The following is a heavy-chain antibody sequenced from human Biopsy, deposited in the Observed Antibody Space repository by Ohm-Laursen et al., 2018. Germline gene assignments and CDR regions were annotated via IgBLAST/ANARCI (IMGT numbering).Heavy chain of an antibody. D-gene: IGHD4-17*01. J-gene: IGHJ4*02. CDR1: GFTFSSYA. CDR2: ISGNSDII. CDR3: ALAAAQTVTHFDY. V-gene: IGHV3-23*01. Sequence: SLRLSCAASGFTFSSYAMTWFRQAPGKGLEWVSTISGNSDIIYDTDSVKGRFTISRDNSKNTPYLQMNSLRADDTAVYYCALAAAQTVTHFDYWGQGTLVTVSS.